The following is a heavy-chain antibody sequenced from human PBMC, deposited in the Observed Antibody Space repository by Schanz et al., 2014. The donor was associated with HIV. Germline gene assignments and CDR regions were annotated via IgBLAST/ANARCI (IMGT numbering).Heavy chain of an antibody. CDR3: ARGQDWPGPQLDH. D-gene: IGHD3-9*01. V-gene: IGHV1-18*03. CDR2: ISPYNGDR. CDR1: GYTFPTYG. Sequence: QVQLLQSGAEVKKPGASVKVSCKTSGYTFPTYGITWVRQAPGQGLDWMGWISPYNGDRKYDRKIQGRVTLTTDTSTNTAYMELRSLRSDDMAVYYCARGQDWPGPQLDHWGHGTLVIVSS. J-gene: IGHJ5*02.